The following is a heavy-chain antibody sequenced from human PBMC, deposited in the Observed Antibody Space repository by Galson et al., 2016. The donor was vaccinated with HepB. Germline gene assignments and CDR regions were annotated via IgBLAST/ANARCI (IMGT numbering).Heavy chain of an antibody. V-gene: IGHV4-39*01. CDR3: ARVVVTSTGNWFDP. CDR2: IHYSGAT. Sequence: SETLSLTCAVSGGSIKSPNTYWGWIRQPPGKGLEWIGTIHYSGATYYSPSLRSPLTLSVDTSKNQFSLPVTSGTAADTAVYYCARVVVTSTGNWFDPWGQGTLVTVAS. D-gene: IGHD2-21*02. CDR1: GGSIKSPNTY. J-gene: IGHJ5*02.